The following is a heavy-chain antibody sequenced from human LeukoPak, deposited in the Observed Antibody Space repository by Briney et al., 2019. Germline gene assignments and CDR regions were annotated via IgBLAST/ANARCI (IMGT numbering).Heavy chain of an antibody. D-gene: IGHD1-7*01. CDR3: ARHVLLGNYPDYFDS. J-gene: IGHJ4*02. CDR2: IYYSGST. CDR1: GGSVTTSSYY. V-gene: IGHV4-39*01. Sequence: PSETLSLTCTVSGGSVTTSSYYWGWIRQPPGKGLEWIGSIYYSGSTLYNPSLKSRVTISVDTSKNQFSLKLSSVTAADTTVYFCARHVLLGNYPDYFDSWGQGTLVTVSS.